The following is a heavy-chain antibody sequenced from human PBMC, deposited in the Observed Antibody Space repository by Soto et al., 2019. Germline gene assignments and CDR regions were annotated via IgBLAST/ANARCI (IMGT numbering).Heavy chain of an antibody. CDR3: AREPRYCRGGSCSITGDAFDI. J-gene: IGHJ3*02. V-gene: IGHV3-66*01. CDR1: GFIVSDTY. Sequence: EVQLVESGGGLVQPGGSLRLSCTASGFIVSDTYMNWVRQAPGKGLEWVSVISNRGDTHYADSVRGRFRLSRDIADTTVHLQMNNLRVEDTAVYYCAREPRYCRGGSCSITGDAFDIWGQGTMVTVSS. CDR2: ISNRGDT. D-gene: IGHD2-15*01.